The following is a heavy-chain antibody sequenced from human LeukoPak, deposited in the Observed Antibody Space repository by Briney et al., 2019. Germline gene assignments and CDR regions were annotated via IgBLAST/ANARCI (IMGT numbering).Heavy chain of an antibody. CDR2: ISSSSSYI. CDR1: GFTFSSYW. V-gene: IGHV3-21*01. D-gene: IGHD5-24*01. CDR3: ARGKRWLQLNPVPPDY. Sequence: PGGSLRLSCAASGFTFSSYWMSWVRQAPGKGLEWVSSISSSSSYIYYADSVKGRFTISRDNAKNSLYLQMNSLRAEDTAVYYCARGKRWLQLNPVPPDYWGQGTLVTVSS. J-gene: IGHJ4*02.